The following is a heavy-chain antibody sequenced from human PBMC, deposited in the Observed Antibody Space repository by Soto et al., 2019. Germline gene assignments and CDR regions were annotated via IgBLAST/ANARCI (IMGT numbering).Heavy chain of an antibody. J-gene: IGHJ4*02. CDR3: ARSIAAAGTFDY. D-gene: IGHD6-13*01. CDR2: ISAYNGNT. CDR1: GYTFTRYG. V-gene: IGHV1-18*01. Sequence: QVQLVQSGAEVKKPGASVKVSCKASGYTFTRYGISWVRQAPGQGLEWMGWISAYNGNTNYAQKLKGRVTMTTDPSTSTAYMALRSLRSDDTAVYYCARSIAAAGTFDYWGQGTLVTVSS.